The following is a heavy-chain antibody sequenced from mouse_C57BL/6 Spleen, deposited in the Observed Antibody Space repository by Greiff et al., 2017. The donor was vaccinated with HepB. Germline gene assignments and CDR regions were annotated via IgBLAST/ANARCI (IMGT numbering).Heavy chain of an antibody. J-gene: IGHJ1*03. Sequence: EVQLQQSGPELVKPGASVKISCKASGYSFTGYYMNWVKQSPEKSLEWIGEINPSTGGTTYNQKFKAKATLTVDKSSSTAYMQLKSLTSEDSAVYYCARVDYDDGDWYFDVWGTGTTVTVSS. CDR1: GYSFTGYY. V-gene: IGHV1-42*01. D-gene: IGHD2-4*01. CDR3: ARVDYDDGDWYFDV. CDR2: INPSTGGT.